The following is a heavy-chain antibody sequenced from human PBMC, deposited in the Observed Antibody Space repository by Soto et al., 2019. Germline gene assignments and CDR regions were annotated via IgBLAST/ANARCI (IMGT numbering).Heavy chain of an antibody. V-gene: IGHV4-31*03. Sequence: SETLSLTCTVSGGSISSGGYYWSWIRQHPGKGLEWIGYIYYSGSTYYNPSLKSRVTISVDTSKNQFSLKLSSVTAADTAVYYCARDLIVVVPAAKSEGTHYYYYMDVWGKGTTVTVSS. D-gene: IGHD2-2*01. CDR3: ARDLIVVVPAAKSEGTHYYYYMDV. CDR2: IYYSGST. J-gene: IGHJ6*03. CDR1: GGSISSGGYY.